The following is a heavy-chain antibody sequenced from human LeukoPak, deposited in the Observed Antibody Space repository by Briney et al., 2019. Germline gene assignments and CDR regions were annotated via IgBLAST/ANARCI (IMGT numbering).Heavy chain of an antibody. V-gene: IGHV4-30-2*01. Sequence: SETLSLTCAVSGGSISSGGYSWSWIRQPPGKGLEGIGYIYHSGSTYYNPSLKSRVTISVDRSKNQFSLKRSSVTAADTAVYYCAGYSGYDKGNYYYYYGMDVWGQGTTVTVSS. CDR2: IYHSGST. CDR1: GGSISSGGYS. CDR3: AGYSGYDKGNYYYYYGMDV. J-gene: IGHJ6*02. D-gene: IGHD5-12*01.